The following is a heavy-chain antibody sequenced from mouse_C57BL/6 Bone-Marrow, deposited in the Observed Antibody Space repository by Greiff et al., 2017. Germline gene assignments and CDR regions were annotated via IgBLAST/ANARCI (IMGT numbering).Heavy chain of an antibody. V-gene: IGHV1-59*01. CDR1: GYTFTSYW. D-gene: IGHD1-1*01. J-gene: IGHJ3*01. CDR3: ARLRGYYYGSSYEAY. CDR2: IDPSDSYT. Sequence: VKLQQPGAELVRPGTSAKLSCKASGYTFTSYWMHWVKQRPGQGLEWIGVIDPSDSYTNYNQKFKGKATLTVDTSSSTAYMQLSSLTSEDSAVYYCARLRGYYYGSSYEAYWGQGTLVTVSA.